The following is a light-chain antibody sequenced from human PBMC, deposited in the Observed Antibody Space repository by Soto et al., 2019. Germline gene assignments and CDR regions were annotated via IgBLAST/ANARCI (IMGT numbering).Light chain of an antibody. Sequence: SYELTQPPSVSVAPGKTARITCGGYNIGSNSVHWYQQKPGQAPVLVIYYDSDRPSGIPERFSGSKSGNTATLTISRVEAGDEADYYCQVWDITSDHPVVFGGGTKLTV. V-gene: IGLV3-21*04. CDR1: NIGSNS. J-gene: IGLJ2*01. CDR2: YDS. CDR3: QVWDITSDHPVV.